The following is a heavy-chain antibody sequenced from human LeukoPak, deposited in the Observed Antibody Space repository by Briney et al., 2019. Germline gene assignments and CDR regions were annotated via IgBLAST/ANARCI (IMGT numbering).Heavy chain of an antibody. CDR2: INHSGST. D-gene: IGHD1-26*01. CDR1: GGSLRGYY. CDR3: ARSVSKSYYDWFDP. V-gene: IGHV4-34*01. Sequence: SETLSLTCEVYGGSLRGYYWSWIRQPPGKGLEWIGEINHSGSTNYNPSLESRVTISADTSKIQFYLKVTSVTAADTAVYYCARSVSKSYYDWFDPWGQGTLVTVSS. J-gene: IGHJ5*02.